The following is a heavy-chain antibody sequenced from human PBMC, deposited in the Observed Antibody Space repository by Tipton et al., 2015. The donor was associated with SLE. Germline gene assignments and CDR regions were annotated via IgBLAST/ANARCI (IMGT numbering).Heavy chain of an antibody. V-gene: IGHV3-11*01. CDR3: ARGSDQVDFDY. CDR2: ADSDDSFI. Sequence: LSLTCSVSGGSISSSYWSWVRQAPGKGLECVAYADSDDSFIYYAESVKGRFTMSWDNAKDLVSLQMNSLRGDDTAIYYCARGSDQVDFDYWGQGTLVSVSS. J-gene: IGHJ4*02. CDR1: GGSISSSY.